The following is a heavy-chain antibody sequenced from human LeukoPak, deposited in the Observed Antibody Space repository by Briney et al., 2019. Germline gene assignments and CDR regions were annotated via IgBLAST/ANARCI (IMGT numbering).Heavy chain of an antibody. CDR1: GGSISSYY. J-gene: IGHJ4*02. D-gene: IGHD3-22*01. CDR3: ARGGYYYDNSGPYYFDY. V-gene: IGHV4-4*07. CDR2: IYTSGST. Sequence: SETLSLTCTVSGGSISSYYWSWIRQPAGKGLEWIGRIYTSGSTNYNPSLKSRVTMSVDTSKNQFSLKLSSVTAADTAVYYCARGGYYYDNSGPYYFDYWGQGTLVTVSS.